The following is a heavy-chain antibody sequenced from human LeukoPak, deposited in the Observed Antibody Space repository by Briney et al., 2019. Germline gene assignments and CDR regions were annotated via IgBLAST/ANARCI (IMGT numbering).Heavy chain of an antibody. CDR2: ISSSINYI. CDR1: GFTFSSYN. J-gene: IGHJ4*02. Sequence: GGSLRLSCAASGFTFSSYNMNWVRQAPGKGLEWVSSISSSINYIHYADSVKGRFTISRDSATNSLYLQMNSLRAEDTAVYFCARDRRNYYGVDYWGQGTLVTVSS. V-gene: IGHV3-21*01. CDR3: ARDRRNYYGVDY. D-gene: IGHD1-7*01.